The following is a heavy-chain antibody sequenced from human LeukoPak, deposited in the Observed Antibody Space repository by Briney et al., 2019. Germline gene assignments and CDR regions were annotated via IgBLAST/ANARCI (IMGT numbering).Heavy chain of an antibody. V-gene: IGHV5-51*01. D-gene: IGHD3-22*01. CDR3: ARRSRGLDY. Sequence: GESLKISCKGSEYRFTSYWIGWVRQMPGKGLEWMGIIYPGDSESRYSPSFQGQVTISADKSISTAYLQWSSLRASDTAMYYCARRSRGLDYWGQGTLVTVSS. J-gene: IGHJ4*02. CDR2: IYPGDSES. CDR1: EYRFTSYW.